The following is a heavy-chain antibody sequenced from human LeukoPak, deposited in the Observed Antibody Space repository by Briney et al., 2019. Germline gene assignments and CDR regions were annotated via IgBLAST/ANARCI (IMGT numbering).Heavy chain of an antibody. CDR2: IYYSGST. D-gene: IGHD2-2*02. Sequence: PSESLSLTCTVPGGSISSHYWSWIRQPPGKGLERIGYIYYSGSTNYNPSLKSRVTISVDTSKNQFSLKLSSVTAADTAVYYCARDQAAAIGQQSGYYYMDVWGKGTTVTVSS. V-gene: IGHV4-59*11. CDR1: GGSISSHY. CDR3: ARDQAAAIGQQSGYYYMDV. J-gene: IGHJ6*03.